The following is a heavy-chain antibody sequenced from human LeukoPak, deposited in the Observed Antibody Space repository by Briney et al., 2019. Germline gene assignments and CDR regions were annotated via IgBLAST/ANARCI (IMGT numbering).Heavy chain of an antibody. Sequence: GGSLRLSCAASGFTFSSYWMSWVRQAPGKGLEWVANIKQDGSEKYYVDSVKGRSTISRDNAKNSLYLQMNSLRAEDTAVYYCARVEVVMAAYFDYWGQGTLVTVSS. V-gene: IGHV3-7*01. D-gene: IGHD2-21*01. CDR3: ARVEVVMAAYFDY. CDR1: GFTFSSYW. CDR2: IKQDGSEK. J-gene: IGHJ4*02.